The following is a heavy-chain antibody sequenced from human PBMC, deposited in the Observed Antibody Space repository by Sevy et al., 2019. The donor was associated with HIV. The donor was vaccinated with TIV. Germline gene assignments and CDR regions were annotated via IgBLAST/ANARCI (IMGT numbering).Heavy chain of an antibody. D-gene: IGHD1-26*01. V-gene: IGHV3-21*01. Sequence: GGSLRLSCAASGFTFSSYSMNWVRQAPGKGLEWVSSISSSSSYIYYADSVKGRFTITRDNAKNSLYLQMNSLRAEDTAVYYCARDRRKRDGYYGDAFDIWGQGTMVTVSS. CDR1: GFTFSSYS. CDR2: ISSSSSYI. J-gene: IGHJ3*02. CDR3: ARDRRKRDGYYGDAFDI.